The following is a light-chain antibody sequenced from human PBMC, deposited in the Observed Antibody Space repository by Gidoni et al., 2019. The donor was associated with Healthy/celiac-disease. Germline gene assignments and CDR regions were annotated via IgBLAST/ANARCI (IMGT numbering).Light chain of an antibody. CDR3: QQYNNWPRT. Sequence: DMVITQSPATLSVSPGERATLSCRASQSVSSNLAWYQQKPGQAPRLLIYGASTRATGIPARFRGSGSGTEFTLTISSLQSEDFAVYYCQQYNNWPRTFGQGTKVEIK. CDR1: QSVSSN. J-gene: IGKJ1*01. CDR2: GAS. V-gene: IGKV3-15*01.